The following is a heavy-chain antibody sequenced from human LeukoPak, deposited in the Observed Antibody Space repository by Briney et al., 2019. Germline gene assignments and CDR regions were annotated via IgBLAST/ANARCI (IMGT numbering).Heavy chain of an antibody. Sequence: PSETLSLTCTVSGDPVSRGSYYWSWIRQPPGKELEWIGYVYRTGSTNYNPSLKSRVTISVDTSKNEFSLKMTSVTAADTAVYYCARGFASGWYSRYDPWGQGTLVTVSS. J-gene: IGHJ5*02. CDR2: VYRTGST. CDR1: GDPVSRGSYY. V-gene: IGHV4-61*01. D-gene: IGHD6-19*01. CDR3: ARGFASGWYSRYDP.